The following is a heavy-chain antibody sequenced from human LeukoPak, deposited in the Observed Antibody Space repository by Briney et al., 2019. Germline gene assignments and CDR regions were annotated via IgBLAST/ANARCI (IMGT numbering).Heavy chain of an antibody. J-gene: IGHJ6*02. CDR1: EFTVSTNY. CDR3: ARDGDVVDYGDYFYYYGMDV. Sequence: GGSLRLSCAASEFTVSTNYMNWVRQAPGKGLEWVSVIYSGGSTYYADSVKGRFTISRDNARNSLYLQMNSLRAEDTAVYYCARDGDVVDYGDYFYYYGMDVWGQGTTVTVSS. CDR2: IYSGGST. D-gene: IGHD4-17*01. V-gene: IGHV3-66*01.